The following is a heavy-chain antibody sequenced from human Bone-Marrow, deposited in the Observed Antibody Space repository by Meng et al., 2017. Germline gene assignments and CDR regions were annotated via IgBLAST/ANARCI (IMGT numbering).Heavy chain of an antibody. J-gene: IGHJ4*02. CDR2: INHSGST. Sequence: LQRLGPGPLNPPATLSLAGAVYGGAFSGYYWSWIRQPPGKGLEWIGEINHSGSTNYNPSLKSRVTISVDTSKNQFSLKLSSVTAADTAVYYCARGGVRGGIDYWGQGTLVTVSS. D-gene: IGHD3-10*01. CDR3: ARGGVRGGIDY. CDR1: GGAFSGYY. V-gene: IGHV4-34*01.